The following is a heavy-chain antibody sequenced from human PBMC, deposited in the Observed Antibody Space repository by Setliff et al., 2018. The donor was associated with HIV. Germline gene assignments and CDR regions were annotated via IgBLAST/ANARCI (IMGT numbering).Heavy chain of an antibody. CDR2: IYSSGST. Sequence: SETLSLTCTVSGGSISSGSYYWGWIRQPAGKGLEWIGRIYSSGSTNYNPSLKSRVTISVDTSKNQFSLKLSSVTAADTAVYYCAKDQGCSRTSCYGNYYYGMDVWGQGTTVTVSS. D-gene: IGHD2-2*01. CDR3: AKDQGCSRTSCYGNYYYGMDV. CDR1: GGSISSGSYY. J-gene: IGHJ6*02. V-gene: IGHV4-61*02.